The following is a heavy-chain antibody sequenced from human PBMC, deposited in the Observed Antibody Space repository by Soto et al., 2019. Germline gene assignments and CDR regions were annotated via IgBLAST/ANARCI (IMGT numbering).Heavy chain of an antibody. J-gene: IGHJ4*01. CDR2: IIPIFGTA. D-gene: IGHD3-22*01. CDR3: ARGYYDSSGYYQFDY. CDR1: AGTFSSYA. Sequence: SVKVSCKASAGTFSSYAISWVRQAPGQGLEWMGGIIPIFGTANYAQKFQGRVTITADESTSTAYMELSSLRSEDTAVYYCARGYYDSSGYYQFDYWGHVILVTVSS. V-gene: IGHV1-69*13.